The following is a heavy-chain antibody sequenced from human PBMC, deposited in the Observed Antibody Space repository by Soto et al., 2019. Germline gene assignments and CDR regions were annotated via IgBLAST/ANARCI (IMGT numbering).Heavy chain of an antibody. V-gene: IGHV1-69*13. CDR3: AKDAYCGGDCYLGWFAP. D-gene: IGHD2-21*02. Sequence: GASVKVSCKASGGTFSSYAISWVRQAPGQGLEWMGGIIPIFGTANYAQKFQGRVTITADESTSTAYMELSSLRSEDTAVYYCAKDAYCGGDCYLGWFAPWGQGTLVTVSS. CDR1: GGTFSSYA. J-gene: IGHJ5*02. CDR2: IIPIFGTA.